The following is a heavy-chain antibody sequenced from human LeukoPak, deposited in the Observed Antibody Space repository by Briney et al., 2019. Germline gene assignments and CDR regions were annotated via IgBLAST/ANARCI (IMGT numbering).Heavy chain of an antibody. Sequence: PGGSLRLSCAASGFTFSRYAMSWVRQAPGKGLEWVSTISGSGGSTYYADSVKGRFTISRDNSKNTVYLQMNSLRAEDTAVYYCAKDNDFWSGFHDYWGQGTLVTVSS. CDR1: GFTFSRYA. V-gene: IGHV3-23*01. CDR3: AKDNDFWSGFHDY. J-gene: IGHJ4*02. CDR2: ISGSGGST. D-gene: IGHD3-3*01.